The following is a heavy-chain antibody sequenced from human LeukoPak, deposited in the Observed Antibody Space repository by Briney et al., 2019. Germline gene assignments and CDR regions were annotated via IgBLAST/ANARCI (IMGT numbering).Heavy chain of an antibody. V-gene: IGHV4-59*01. CDR1: GGSISSYY. J-gene: IGHJ4*02. CDR2: IYYSGST. CDR3: ARGEDTAMVAPYFDY. Sequence: PSETLSLTCTVSGGSISSYYWSWIRQPPGKGLEWIGYIYYSGSTNYNPSLKSRVTISVDTSKNQFSLKLSSVTAADTAVYYCARGEDTAMVAPYFDYWGQGTLVTVSS. D-gene: IGHD5-18*01.